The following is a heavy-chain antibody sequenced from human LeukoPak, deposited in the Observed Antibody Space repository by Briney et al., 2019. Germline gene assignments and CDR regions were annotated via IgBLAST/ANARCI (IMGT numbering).Heavy chain of an antibody. V-gene: IGHV6-1*01. J-gene: IGHJ3*02. CDR2: TYYRSKGYN. CDR1: GDSLSSNSAA. CDR3: AGSRWEHIDAFDI. Sequence: SQTLSLTCAISGDSLSSNSAAWDWIRQSPSSGLGWLVRTYYRSKGYNDYAVSVKSRITINPDTSKNQFSLQLNSVTPEDTAVYYCAGSRWEHIDAFDIWGQGTMVTVSS. D-gene: IGHD1-26*01.